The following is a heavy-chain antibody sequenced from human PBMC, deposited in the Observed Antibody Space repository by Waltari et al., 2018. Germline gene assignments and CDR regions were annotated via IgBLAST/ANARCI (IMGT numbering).Heavy chain of an antibody. Sequence: QVQLQESGPGLLTPSETLSLTCAVSGYSISSGSYWGCHRQPPGKGLEWIGSIYHSGSTYYNPSLKSRVTISVDTSKNQFSLKLSSVTAADTAVYYCEREDYGSGSYNYYYYGMDVWGQGTTVTVSS. CDR2: IYHSGST. D-gene: IGHD3-10*01. CDR3: EREDYGSGSYNYYYYGMDV. CDR1: GYSISSGSY. J-gene: IGHJ6*02. V-gene: IGHV4-38-2*02.